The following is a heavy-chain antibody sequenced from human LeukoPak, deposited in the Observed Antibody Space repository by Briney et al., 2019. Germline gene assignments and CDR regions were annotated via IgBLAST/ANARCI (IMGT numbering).Heavy chain of an antibody. D-gene: IGHD2-2*01. CDR2: IYYSGST. CDR3: ARRRRCSSTSCHSYFDY. V-gene: IGHV4-39*07. Sequence: SETLSLTCTVSGGSISSSNYFWGWIRQPPGKGLEWIGSIYYSGSTYYNPSLKSRVTISVDTSKNQFSLKLSSVTAADTAVYYCARRRRCSSTSCHSYFDYWGQGTLVTVSS. J-gene: IGHJ4*02. CDR1: GGSISSSNYF.